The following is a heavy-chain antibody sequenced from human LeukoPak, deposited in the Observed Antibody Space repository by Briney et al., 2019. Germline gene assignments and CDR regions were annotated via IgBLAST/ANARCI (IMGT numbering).Heavy chain of an antibody. D-gene: IGHD3-22*01. Sequence: GASVKVSCKASGYTFTGYYMHWVRQAPGRGLEWMGWINPNSGGTNYAQKFQGRVTMTRDTSISTAYMELSSLRSEDTAVYYCATRYYYDSSGYDYWGQGTLVTVSS. J-gene: IGHJ4*02. CDR1: GYTFTGYY. CDR3: ATRYYYDSSGYDY. V-gene: IGHV1-2*02. CDR2: INPNSGGT.